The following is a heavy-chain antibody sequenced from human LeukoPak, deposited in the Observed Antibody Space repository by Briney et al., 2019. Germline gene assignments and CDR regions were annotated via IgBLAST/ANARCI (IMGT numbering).Heavy chain of an antibody. D-gene: IGHD3-10*01. CDR3: AKGYGSGNFEFDP. CDR1: GFTFSSYG. CDR2: IRYDGSNN. V-gene: IGHV3-30*02. Sequence: GGSLRLSCAASGFTFSSYGMYWVRQAPGKGLEWVAFIRYDGSNNYYGDSVKGRFTISRDNSKNTLYLQMNSLRAEDTAVYYCAKGYGSGNFEFDPWGQGTLATVSS. J-gene: IGHJ5*02.